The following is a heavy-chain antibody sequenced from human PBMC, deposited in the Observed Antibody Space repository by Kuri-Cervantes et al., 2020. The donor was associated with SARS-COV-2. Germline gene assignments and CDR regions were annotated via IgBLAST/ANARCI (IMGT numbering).Heavy chain of an antibody. Sequence: SETLSLTCAFYGESFSGYYWNWIRQTPGKGLEWIGEINHRGSTNYNPSLKSRVTISVDTSKNQFSLKLSSVTAADTAVYYCARGLYTITIFGVVITPPDYWGQGTLVTVSS. CDR1: GESFSGYY. D-gene: IGHD3-3*01. V-gene: IGHV4-34*01. J-gene: IGHJ4*02. CDR3: ARGLYTITIFGVVITPPDY. CDR2: INHRGST.